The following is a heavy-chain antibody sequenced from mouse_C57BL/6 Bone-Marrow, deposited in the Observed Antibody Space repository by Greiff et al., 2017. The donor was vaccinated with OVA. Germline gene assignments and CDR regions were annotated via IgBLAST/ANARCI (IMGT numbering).Heavy chain of an antibody. CDR1: GYTFTSYT. CDR2: INPSSGYT. D-gene: IGHD1-1*01. CDR3: ASEAITTEVAPGYWYFDV. V-gene: IGHV1-4*01. J-gene: IGHJ1*03. Sequence: VQLQQSGAELARPGASVKMSCKASGYTFTSYTMHWVQQRPGQGLEWIGYINPSSGYTKYNQKFKDKATLTADKSSSTAYMQLSSLTSKDSAVYDCASEAITTEVAPGYWYFDVWGTGTTVTVSS.